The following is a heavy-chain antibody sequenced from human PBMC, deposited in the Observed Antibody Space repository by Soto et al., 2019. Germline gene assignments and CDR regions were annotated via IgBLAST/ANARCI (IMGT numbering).Heavy chain of an antibody. V-gene: IGHV1-69*06. CDR2: IIPIFGTA. J-gene: IGHJ6*02. CDR3: ARCGVYCSGGSCSHYYYYYYGMDV. D-gene: IGHD2-15*01. CDR1: GGTFSSYA. Sequence: GASVKVSCKASGGTFSSYAISWVRQAPGQGLEWMGGIIPIFGTANYAQKFQGRVTITADKSTSTAYMELSSLRSEDTAVYYCARCGVYCSGGSCSHYYYYYYGMDVWGQGTTVTVSS.